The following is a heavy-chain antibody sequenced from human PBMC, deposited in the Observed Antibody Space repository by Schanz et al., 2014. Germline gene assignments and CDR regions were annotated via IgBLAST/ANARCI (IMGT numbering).Heavy chain of an antibody. CDR1: GFSFSTYG. D-gene: IGHD6-13*01. V-gene: IGHV3-66*01. Sequence: EVRLVESGGGLGKPGGSLRLSCAASGFSFSTYGMTWVRQAPGKGLEWVAVIYSGGSTFYTDSVKGRFTISRDNSKNTLYLQMNSLRAEDTAIYYCAKDLAAVGVFDYWGQGSLVTVSP. CDR3: AKDLAAVGVFDY. J-gene: IGHJ4*02. CDR2: IYSGGST.